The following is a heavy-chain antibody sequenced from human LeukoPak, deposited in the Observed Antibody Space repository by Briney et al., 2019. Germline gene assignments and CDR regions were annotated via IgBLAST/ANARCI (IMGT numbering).Heavy chain of an antibody. V-gene: IGHV6-1*01. CDR1: GDSVSSNSVA. D-gene: IGHD4-23*01. Sequence: SQTLSLTCAISGDSVSSNSVAWNWIRQSPSRGLEWLGRTYYRSKWYNEYAVSVKSRMTISPDTSKNQFSLQLNSVTPEDTAVYYCARGVTPFFDCWGQGTLVTVSS. CDR3: ARGVTPFFDC. CDR2: TYYRSKWYN. J-gene: IGHJ4*02.